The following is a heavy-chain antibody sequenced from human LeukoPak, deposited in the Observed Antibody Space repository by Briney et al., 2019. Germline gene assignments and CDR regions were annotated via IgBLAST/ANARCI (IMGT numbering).Heavy chain of an antibody. CDR3: ARSYGFLRLPYNY. D-gene: IGHD3-16*01. CDR2: INHSGST. J-gene: IGHJ4*02. V-gene: IGHV4-34*01. Sequence: SETLSLTCAVYGGSFSGYYWSWIRQPPGKGLEWIGEINHSGSTNYNPSLKSRVTISVDTSKNQFSLKLSSVTAADTAVYYCARSYGFLRLPYNYWGQGALVTVSS. CDR1: GGSFSGYY.